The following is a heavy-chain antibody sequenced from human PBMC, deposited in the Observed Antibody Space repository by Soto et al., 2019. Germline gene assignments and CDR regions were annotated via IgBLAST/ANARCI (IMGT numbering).Heavy chain of an antibody. CDR3: ARRKYSSSWYEPFDY. Sequence: GASVKVSCKASGYTFTSYGISWVRQAPGQGLEWMGWISAYNGNTNYAQKLQGRVTMTTDTSTSTAYMELRSLRSDDTAVYYCARRKYSSSWYEPFDYWGQGTLVTVSS. V-gene: IGHV1-18*01. CDR2: ISAYNGNT. D-gene: IGHD6-13*01. CDR1: GYTFTSYG. J-gene: IGHJ4*02.